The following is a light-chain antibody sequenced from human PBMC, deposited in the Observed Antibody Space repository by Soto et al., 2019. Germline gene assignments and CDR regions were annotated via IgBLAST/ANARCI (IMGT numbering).Light chain of an antibody. Sequence: QSALTQPASVSGSPGQSSTISCTGTSSDVGGYNYVSWYQQHPGKAPKLMIYDVSNRPSGVSNRFSGSKSGNTASLTISGLQAEDEGDYYCSSYTSSSTLVFGGGTKLTVL. CDR1: SSDVGGYNY. V-gene: IGLV2-14*01. CDR3: SSYTSSSTLV. CDR2: DVS. J-gene: IGLJ2*01.